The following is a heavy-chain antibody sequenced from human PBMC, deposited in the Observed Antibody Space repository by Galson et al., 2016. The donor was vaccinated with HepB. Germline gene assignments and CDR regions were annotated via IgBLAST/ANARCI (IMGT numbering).Heavy chain of an antibody. CDR1: FSDYY. CDR2: ITSSGGTI. Sequence: FSDYYMSWIRQAPGKGLEWVSYITSSGGTIYYADSVKGRFTISRDNAKNSLYLQMNSLRAEDTAVYYCARIGIVSVAMVDYWGQGTLVTVSS. V-gene: IGHV3-11*01. J-gene: IGHJ4*02. D-gene: IGHD2-2*01. CDR3: ARIGIVSVAMVDY.